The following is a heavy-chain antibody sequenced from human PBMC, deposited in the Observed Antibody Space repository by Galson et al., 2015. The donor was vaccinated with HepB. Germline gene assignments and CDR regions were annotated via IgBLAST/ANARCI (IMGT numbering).Heavy chain of an antibody. D-gene: IGHD3-10*01. CDR3: ARDPRGVTMVRGVIISPSLGKSPNFDY. CDR1: GFTFSSYA. J-gene: IGHJ4*02. CDR2: ISYDGSNK. Sequence: SLRLSCAASGFTFSSYAMHWVRQAPGKGLEWVAVISYDGSNKYYADSVKGRFTISRDNSKNTLYLQMNSLRAEDTAVYYCARDPRGVTMVRGVIISPSLGKSPNFDYWGQGTLVTVSS. V-gene: IGHV3-30*04.